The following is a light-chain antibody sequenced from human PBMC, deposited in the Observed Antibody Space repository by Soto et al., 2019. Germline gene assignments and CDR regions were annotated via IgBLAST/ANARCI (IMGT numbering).Light chain of an antibody. J-gene: IGKJ5*01. V-gene: IGKV1-12*01. Sequence: DIQMTQSPSSVSASVGDRVTITCRSSEDISTWLAWYQQKPGKAPKLLLYAASSLQSGVPSRFSGSGSGTDFTLTISSLQPEDFATYYCQHADSFPLITFGQGTRLEI. CDR3: QHADSFPLIT. CDR1: EDISTW. CDR2: AAS.